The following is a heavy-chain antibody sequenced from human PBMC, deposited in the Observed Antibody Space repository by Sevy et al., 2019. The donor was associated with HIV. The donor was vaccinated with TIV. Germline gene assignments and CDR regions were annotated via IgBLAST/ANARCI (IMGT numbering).Heavy chain of an antibody. J-gene: IGHJ5*02. CDR3: ARAPPVVVVPGAPSWFDP. CDR1: GGSFSGYY. V-gene: IGHV4-34*01. Sequence: SETLSLTCAVYGGSFSGYYWNWIRQTPGKGLEWIGEINHSGSTNYNPSLRSRVTISVDTSKNQFSLSLNSVTAADTAVYYCARAPPVVVVPGAPSWFDPWVQGTLVTVSS. CDR2: INHSGST. D-gene: IGHD2-2*01.